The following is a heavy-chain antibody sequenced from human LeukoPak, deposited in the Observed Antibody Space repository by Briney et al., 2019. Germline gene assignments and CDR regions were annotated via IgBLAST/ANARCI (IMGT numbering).Heavy chain of an antibody. CDR3: APTPPGGGARH. J-gene: IGHJ4*02. Sequence: GASVKVSCKASGYTFTSYYMHWVRQAPGQGLVWMGIINPSGGSTSYAQKLQGRVTMTRDTSTSKVYMELSSLRSEDTAVYYCAPTPPGGGARHWGQGSLVTVSS. V-gene: IGHV1-46*01. CDR1: GYTFTSYY. CDR2: INPSGGST. D-gene: IGHD1-14*01.